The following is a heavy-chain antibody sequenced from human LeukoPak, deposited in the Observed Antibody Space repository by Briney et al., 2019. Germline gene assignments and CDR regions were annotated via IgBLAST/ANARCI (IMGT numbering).Heavy chain of an antibody. CDR1: GFTFNRYG. D-gene: IGHD3-16*01. V-gene: IGHV3-33*01. J-gene: IGHJ3*02. CDR3: ARGGSNWPSEPLDI. CDR2: IWHDGTNE. Sequence: GGSLRLSCAASGFTFNRYGTHWVRQAPGKGLEWVAVIWHDGTNEHYADSVKGRFTVSRDNSKNTMYLQMNSLRPGDTAVYYCARGGSNWPSEPLDIWGQGTMVPVSS.